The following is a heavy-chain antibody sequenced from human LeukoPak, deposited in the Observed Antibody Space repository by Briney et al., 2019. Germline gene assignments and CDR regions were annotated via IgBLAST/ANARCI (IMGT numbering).Heavy chain of an antibody. CDR1: GGTLSSYT. J-gene: IGHJ4*02. Sequence: SVKVSCKASGGTLSSYTISWVRQAPGQGLEWMGRIIPILGIANYAQKFQGRVTITADKSTSTAYMELSSLRSEDTAVYYCARADSSSWYGYFDYWGQGTLVTVSS. CDR3: ARADSSSWYGYFDY. CDR2: IIPILGIA. D-gene: IGHD6-13*01. V-gene: IGHV1-69*02.